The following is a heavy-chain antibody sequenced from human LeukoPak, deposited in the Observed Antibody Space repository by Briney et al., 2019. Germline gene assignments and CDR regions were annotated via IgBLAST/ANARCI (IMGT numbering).Heavy chain of an antibody. D-gene: IGHD6-6*01. CDR2: IYYSGST. V-gene: IGHV4-31*03. CDR1: GGYLSRGGYY. Sequence: PSETLSLTCTVSGGYLSRGGYYWSWIRQHPGEGLEWIGHIYYSGSTYYNPSLKSRVTISVDSSKNQFSLKLTSVTAADTAVYYCARDLGHSRSSVGFDYWGQGTLVTVSA. CDR3: ARDLGHSRSSVGFDY. J-gene: IGHJ4*02.